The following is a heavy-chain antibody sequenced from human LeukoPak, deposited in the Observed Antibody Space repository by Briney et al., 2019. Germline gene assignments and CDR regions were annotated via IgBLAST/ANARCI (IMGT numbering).Heavy chain of an antibody. Sequence: PGGSLRLSCAASGFTFSNAWMSWVRQAPGKGLEWVGRIKSKTDGGTTDYAAPVKGRFTISRDDSKNTLYLQMNSLKTEDTAVYYCTTAWSYSSRAAQAFDIWGQGTMVTVSS. CDR2: IKSKTDGGTT. CDR3: TTAWSYSSRAAQAFDI. D-gene: IGHD6-13*01. V-gene: IGHV3-15*01. J-gene: IGHJ3*02. CDR1: GFTFSNAW.